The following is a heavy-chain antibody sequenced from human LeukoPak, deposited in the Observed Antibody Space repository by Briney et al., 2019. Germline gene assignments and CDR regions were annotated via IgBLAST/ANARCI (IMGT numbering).Heavy chain of an antibody. V-gene: IGHV1-69*06. CDR2: IIPIFGTA. CDR3: ARDPEPYYDFWSGSDNPRPGALVP. J-gene: IGHJ5*02. D-gene: IGHD3-3*01. CDR1: GGTFSSYA. Sequence: ASVKVSCKASGGTFSSYAISWVRQAPGQGLEWMGGIIPIFGTANYAQKFQGRVTITADKSTSTAYMELSSLRSEDTAVYYCARDPEPYYDFWSGSDNPRPGALVPWGQGTLVTVSS.